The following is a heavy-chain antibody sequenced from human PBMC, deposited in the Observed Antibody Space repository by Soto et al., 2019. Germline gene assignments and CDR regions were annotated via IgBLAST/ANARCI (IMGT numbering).Heavy chain of an antibody. V-gene: IGHV4-39*02. CDR2: VYYSENT. Sequence: ISRSTHYVCRLRLPPRKGLEWIGSVYYSENTYYNPSLKSRVTISVDTSKNLFSLKLTSVTAADTAMYYCARPQFSGTYHDTFNIWGQGTMVT. J-gene: IGHJ3*02. D-gene: IGHD1-26*01. CDR3: ARPQFSGTYHDTFNI. CDR1: ISRSTHY.